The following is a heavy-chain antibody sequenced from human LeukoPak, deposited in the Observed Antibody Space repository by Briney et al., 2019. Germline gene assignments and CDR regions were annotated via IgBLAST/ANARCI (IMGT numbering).Heavy chain of an antibody. Sequence: GGSLRLSCAASGFTFSSYWMGWVRQAPGKGLEWVASIQQGGSHKYYMDSVEGRFTISRDNAKNSLFLQMNSLGAEDTAVYYCARAPIDSNSWYHAFDIWGQGTMVTVSS. J-gene: IGHJ3*02. D-gene: IGHD6-13*01. CDR1: GFTFSSYW. V-gene: IGHV3-7*01. CDR2: IQQGGSHK. CDR3: ARAPIDSNSWYHAFDI.